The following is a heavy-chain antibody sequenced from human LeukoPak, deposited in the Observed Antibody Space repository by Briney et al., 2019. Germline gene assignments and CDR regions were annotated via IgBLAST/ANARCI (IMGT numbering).Heavy chain of an antibody. V-gene: IGHV4-4*02. CDR1: GGSISSSNW. CDR2: IYHSGST. CDR3: ARDSNQGSGYYYDY. D-gene: IGHD3-22*01. Sequence: PSGTLSLTCAVSGGSISSSNWWSWVRQPPGKGLEWIGEIYHSGSTNYNPSLKSRVTISVDRSKNQFSLKLSSVTAADTAVYYCARDSNQGSGYYYDYWGQGTLVTVSS. J-gene: IGHJ4*02.